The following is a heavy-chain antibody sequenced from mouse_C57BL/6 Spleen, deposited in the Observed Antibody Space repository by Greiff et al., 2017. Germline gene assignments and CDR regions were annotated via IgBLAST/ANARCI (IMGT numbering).Heavy chain of an antibody. J-gene: IGHJ4*01. Sequence: QVQLQQSGPGLVQPSQSLSITCTVSGFSLTSYGVHWVRQSPGKGLEWLGVIWSGGSTDYNAAFISRLSISKDNSKSQVFFKMNSLQADDTAIYYCAREWYSNYEVYYAMDYWGQGTSVTVSS. CDR1: GFSLTSYG. CDR3: AREWYSNYEVYYAMDY. D-gene: IGHD2-5*01. V-gene: IGHV2-2*01. CDR2: IWSGGST.